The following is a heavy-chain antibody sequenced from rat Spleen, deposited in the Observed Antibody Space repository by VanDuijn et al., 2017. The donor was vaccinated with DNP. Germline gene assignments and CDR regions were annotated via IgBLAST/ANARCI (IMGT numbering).Heavy chain of an antibody. Sequence: EVQLQESGPGLVKPSQSLSLTCSVTGYSIISTYWGWIRKFPGNKMEWIGHISYSGRTTYNPSLKSRISITRDTSKNQLFLQVNSVTTEDTATYYCARWPGYNPPYAMDAWGQGTSVTVSS. J-gene: IGHJ4*01. V-gene: IGHV3-1*01. CDR3: ARWPGYNPPYAMDA. D-gene: IGHD1-4*01. CDR1: GYSIISTY. CDR2: ISYSGRT.